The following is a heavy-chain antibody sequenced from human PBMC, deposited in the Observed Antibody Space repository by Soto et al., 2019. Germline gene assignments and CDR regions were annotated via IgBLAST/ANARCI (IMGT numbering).Heavy chain of an antibody. CDR3: AREGSGYNF. CDR2: IVPVFGRP. CDR1: GGSFSNFG. J-gene: IGHJ4*02. V-gene: IGHV1-69*13. Sequence: SVKVSCKASGGSFSNFGISWVRQAPGQGLEWMGGIVPVFGRPNYAQRFRGRLTITADESTSTGYMEIISLRSDDKAVYYCAREGSGYNFWGQGTQVTVSS. D-gene: IGHD5-12*01.